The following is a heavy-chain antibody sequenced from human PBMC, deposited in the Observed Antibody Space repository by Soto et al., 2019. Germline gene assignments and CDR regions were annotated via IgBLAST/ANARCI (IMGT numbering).Heavy chain of an antibody. Sequence: QVQLVQSGAEVKKPGSSVKVSCKASGGTFNNYAISWVRQAPGQGLEWMGGIIPIIGTADYAHKFQGRLAISADESTATTFMELSSLRSEDTALYYCARGGVDAVATSPFDYWGQGTLVTVSS. J-gene: IGHJ4*02. V-gene: IGHV1-69*01. CDR1: GGTFNNYA. CDR2: IIPIIGTA. CDR3: ARGGVDAVATSPFDY. D-gene: IGHD5-12*01.